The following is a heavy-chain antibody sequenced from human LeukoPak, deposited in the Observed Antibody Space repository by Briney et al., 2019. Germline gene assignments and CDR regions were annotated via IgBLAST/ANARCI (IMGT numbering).Heavy chain of an antibody. CDR2: LNPNSGDT. CDR1: GYTFTDYY. D-gene: IGHD5-24*01. CDR3: ARGRNIEMTTMSGGSDY. V-gene: IGHV1-2*02. Sequence: ASVKVSCKASGYTFTDYYMHWVRQAPGQGPEWMGWLNPNSGDTNYAQKFQGRVSMTRDTSISTAYMDLSDLRSDDTAVYYSARGRNIEMTTMSGGSDYWGQGTLVTVSS. J-gene: IGHJ4*02.